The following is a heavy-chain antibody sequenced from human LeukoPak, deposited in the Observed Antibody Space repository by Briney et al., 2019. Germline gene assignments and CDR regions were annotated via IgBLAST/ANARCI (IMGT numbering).Heavy chain of an antibody. CDR3: ARHRSDGSYPLDS. J-gene: IGHJ4*02. CDR1: GGSISNYF. D-gene: IGHD5-24*01. CDR2: IFSTGST. V-gene: IGHV4-59*08. Sequence: SETLSLTCTVSGGSISNYFWSWIRQPPEEGLEWIGHIFSTGSTTYSPSLKSRVIMSVDTSKNQFSLKVTSVTAADTAMYYCARHRSDGSYPLDSWGQGALVTVSS.